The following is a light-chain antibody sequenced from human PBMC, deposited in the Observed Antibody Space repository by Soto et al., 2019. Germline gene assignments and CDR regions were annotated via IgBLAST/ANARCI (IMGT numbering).Light chain of an antibody. V-gene: IGKV3-20*01. CDR3: QQFGSSIPHT. Sequence: EIVMTQSPGTLSLSPGERATISCRASQVIGSRYLAWYHQKSGQAARLLIYGASSRATGIPDTFSGSGSGTDFALTISRPEPEDFGVYYCQQFGSSIPHTFGQGTKLEIK. CDR2: GAS. J-gene: IGKJ2*01. CDR1: QVIGSRY.